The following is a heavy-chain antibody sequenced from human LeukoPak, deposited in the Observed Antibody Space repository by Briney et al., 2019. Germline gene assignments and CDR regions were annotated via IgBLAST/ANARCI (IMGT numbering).Heavy chain of an antibody. CDR2: IYSGGST. CDR3: ARGAQRWLQYYYYMDV. CDR1: GFTVSSNY. D-gene: IGHD5-24*01. J-gene: IGHJ6*03. Sequence: GGSLRLSCAASGFTVSSNYMSWVRQAPGKGLEWVSVIYSGGSTYYADSVKGRFTISRDNSKNTLYLQMNSLRAEDTAVYYCARGAQRWLQYYYYMDVWGKGTTVTVSS. V-gene: IGHV3-66*01.